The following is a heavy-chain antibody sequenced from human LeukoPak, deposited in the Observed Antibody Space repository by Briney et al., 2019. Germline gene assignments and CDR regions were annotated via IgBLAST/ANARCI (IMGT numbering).Heavy chain of an antibody. V-gene: IGHV3-21*01. J-gene: IGHJ4*02. Sequence: GGSLRLSCAASGFNVSNNYMNWVRQAPGKGLEWVSSISSSSSYIYYADSVKGRFTISRDNAKNSLYLQMNSLRAEDTAVYYCARDGTLGFWSGYYPRTYYFDYWGQGTLVTVSS. CDR2: ISSSSSYI. CDR3: ARDGTLGFWSGYYPRTYYFDY. CDR1: GFNVSNNY. D-gene: IGHD3-3*01.